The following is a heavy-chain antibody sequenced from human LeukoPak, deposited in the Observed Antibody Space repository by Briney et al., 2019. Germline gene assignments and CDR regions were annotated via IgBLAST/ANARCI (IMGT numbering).Heavy chain of an antibody. CDR1: GFTFSSYW. CDR3: ARESDKYNWNYGEFDY. D-gene: IGHD1-7*01. J-gene: IGHJ4*02. V-gene: IGHV3-7*01. CDR2: IKQDGSEK. Sequence: GGSLRLSCAASGFTFSSYWMSWVRQAPGKGLEWVANIKQDGSEKYYVDSVKGRFTISRDNAKNSLYLQMNSLRAEDTAVYYCARESDKYNWNYGEFDYWGQGTLVTVSS.